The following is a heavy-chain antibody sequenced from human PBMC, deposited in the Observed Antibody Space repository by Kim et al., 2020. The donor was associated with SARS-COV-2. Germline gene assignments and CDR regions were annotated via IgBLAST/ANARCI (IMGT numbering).Heavy chain of an antibody. CDR2: ISNDGTSS. D-gene: IGHD5-12*01. Sequence: GGSLRLSCVASGFSFSCCAMTWVRQVPGKGLEWVSSISNDGTSSHYANSVRGRFTISRDDSKNTLYLQLNSLRGEDTALYYCAKDVWDYSGLDVWGQGTT. J-gene: IGHJ6*02. CDR1: GFSFSCCA. V-gene: IGHV3-23*01. CDR3: AKDVWDYSGLDV.